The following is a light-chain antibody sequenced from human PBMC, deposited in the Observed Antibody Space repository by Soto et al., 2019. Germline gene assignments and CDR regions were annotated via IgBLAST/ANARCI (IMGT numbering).Light chain of an antibody. CDR1: SSEVGGYNY. Sequence: QAALTQRASLSVSPGQPSTISCTGTSSEVGGYNYGSWHQEHLGKAPKLMIYEVSNRPSGVSNRFPGSKSGNKASLTISGLQAEDEADYYCRSYTSSSTYVFGTGTKVTVL. V-gene: IGLV2-14*01. CDR3: RSYTSSSTYV. CDR2: EVS. J-gene: IGLJ1*01.